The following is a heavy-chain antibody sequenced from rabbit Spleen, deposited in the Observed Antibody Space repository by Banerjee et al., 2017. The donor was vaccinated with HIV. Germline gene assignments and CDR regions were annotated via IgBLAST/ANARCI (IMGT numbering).Heavy chain of an antibody. D-gene: IGHD2-1*01. J-gene: IGHJ4*01. V-gene: IGHV1S45*01. CDR1: GFSFSNKAV. CDR2: INGVTGKA. Sequence: QEQLVESGGGLVKPEGSLKLSCTASGFSFSNKAVMCWVRQAPGKGLEWIACINGVTGKALYATWAKGRFPISKTSSTTVTLQMTTPTAADTATYFCVRGGGGGGDGFDFWGPGTLVTVS. CDR3: VRGGGGGGDGFDF.